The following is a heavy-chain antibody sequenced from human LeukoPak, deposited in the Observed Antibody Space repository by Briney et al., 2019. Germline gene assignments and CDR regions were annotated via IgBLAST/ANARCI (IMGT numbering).Heavy chain of an antibody. Sequence: GGSLRLSCASSGFSFSNYYMSWVRQAPGKGLEWISYITTSGSSTNYADSVKGRFAISRDNAKNSVVLQMNSLRTEDTAVYYCTRERRRNYHAFDYWGQGTLVTVSS. CDR1: GFSFSNYY. J-gene: IGHJ4*02. CDR3: TRERRRNYHAFDY. CDR2: ITTSGSST. V-gene: IGHV3-11*01. D-gene: IGHD3-16*02.